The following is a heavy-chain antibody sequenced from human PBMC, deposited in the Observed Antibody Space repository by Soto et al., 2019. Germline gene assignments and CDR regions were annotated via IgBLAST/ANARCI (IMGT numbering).Heavy chain of an antibody. V-gene: IGHV3-23*01. Sequence: GGSLRLSCAASRFTFSNYAMTWVRQAPGKGLEWVSAISGGGGGTYYADSVKGRFTISRDNSKNTPYLQMNSLRAEDTAVYYCAKDRDVAVDTYYYYGMDVWGQETTVTV. CDR1: RFTFSNYA. D-gene: IGHD2-21*01. J-gene: IGHJ6*02. CDR3: AKDRDVAVDTYYYYGMDV. CDR2: ISGGGGGT.